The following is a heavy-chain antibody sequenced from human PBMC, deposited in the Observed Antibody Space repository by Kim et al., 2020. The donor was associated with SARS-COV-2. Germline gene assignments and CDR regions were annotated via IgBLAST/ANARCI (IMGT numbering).Heavy chain of an antibody. CDR3: ARGTSGQLRFLEGLTNWFDP. V-gene: IGHV3-21*01. D-gene: IGHD3-3*01. J-gene: IGHJ5*02. Sequence: GGSLRLSCAASGFTFSSYSMNWVRQAPGKGLEWVSSISSSSSYIYYADSVKGRFTISRDNAKNSLYLQMNSLRAEDTAVYYCARGTSGQLRFLEGLTNWFDPWDQGTLVTVSS. CDR2: ISSSSSYI. CDR1: GFTFSSYS.